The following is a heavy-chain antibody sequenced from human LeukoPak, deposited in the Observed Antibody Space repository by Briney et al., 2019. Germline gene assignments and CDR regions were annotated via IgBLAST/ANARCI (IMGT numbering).Heavy chain of an antibody. V-gene: IGHV3-23*01. CDR3: AKNLGVGSNWFDP. CDR2: INDNGLST. CDR1: EFTFSSYA. J-gene: IGHJ5*02. D-gene: IGHD3-10*01. Sequence: GGSLRLSCAASEFTFSSYAMSWVRQAPGKALEWVSTINDNGLSTYYADSVKGRFTISRDNSKNTLYLQMNSLRAEDTAVYYCAKNLGVGSNWFDPWGQGTLVTVSS.